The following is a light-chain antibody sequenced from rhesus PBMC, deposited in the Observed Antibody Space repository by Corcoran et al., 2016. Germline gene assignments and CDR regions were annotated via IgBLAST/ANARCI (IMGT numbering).Light chain of an antibody. Sequence: QAALTQPRSVSGSPGQSVTISCTGTSSDIGGYSYVSWYQQHPGTAPKLMIYEVSKRPSGASDRFSGSKSGNTASLTISGLQAEDRAYYYCSSYAGSNTFIFGAGTRLTVL. CDR1: SSDIGGYSY. CDR2: EVS. CDR3: SSYAGSNTFI. V-gene: IGLV2-32*02. J-gene: IGLJ1*01.